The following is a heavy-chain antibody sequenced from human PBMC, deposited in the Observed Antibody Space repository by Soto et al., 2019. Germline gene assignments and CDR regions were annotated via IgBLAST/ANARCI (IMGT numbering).Heavy chain of an antibody. D-gene: IGHD1-26*01. Sequence: GGSLRLSCAASGFTLDDYAMHWVRQAPGKGLEWVSGISWNSGSIGYADSVKGRFTISRDNAKNSLYLRMNSLRAEDTALYYCAKDKWELSYYFDYWGQGTLVTVSS. CDR2: ISWNSGSI. CDR3: AKDKWELSYYFDY. V-gene: IGHV3-9*01. CDR1: GFTLDDYA. J-gene: IGHJ4*02.